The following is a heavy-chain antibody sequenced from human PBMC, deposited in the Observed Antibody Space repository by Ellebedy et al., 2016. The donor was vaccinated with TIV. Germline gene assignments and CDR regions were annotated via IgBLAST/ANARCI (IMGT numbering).Heavy chain of an antibody. J-gene: IGHJ4*02. D-gene: IGHD6-19*01. CDR2: FDPEDGET. CDR1: GYTLTDLS. V-gene: IGHV1-24*01. Sequence: AASVKVSCKVSGYTLTDLSMHWVRQAPGKGLEWRGGFDPEDGETIYAQKFQGRVTMTEDTSTDTAYMELSSLRSEDTAVYYCARDFGSGWTSDYWGQGTLVTVSS. CDR3: ARDFGSGWTSDY.